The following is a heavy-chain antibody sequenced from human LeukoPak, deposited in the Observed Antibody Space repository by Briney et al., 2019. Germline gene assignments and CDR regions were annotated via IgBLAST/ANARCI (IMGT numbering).Heavy chain of an antibody. J-gene: IGHJ1*01. CDR2: INPSGSTT. V-gene: IGHV1-46*01. Sequence: GASVKVSCKASGYTFTSYFMHWVRQAPGQGLEWLGMINPSGSTTTYAKKFQGRVTITADESTSTANMELSSLRSEDTAVYYCARGEQAGLWFGDTAFHHWGQGTLVTVSS. D-gene: IGHD3-10*01. CDR1: GYTFTSYF. CDR3: ARGEQAGLWFGDTAFHH.